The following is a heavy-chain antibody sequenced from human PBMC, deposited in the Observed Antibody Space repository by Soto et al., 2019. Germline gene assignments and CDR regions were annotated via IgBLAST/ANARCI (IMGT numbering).Heavy chain of an antibody. CDR2: IKTKPDDGTI. V-gene: IGHV3-15*01. Sequence: GALRLSCAASGLIFSDVWMTWVRQAPGKGLEWVGRIKTKPDDGTIDYAAPVRGRFTISRDDSKNTLYLQMTSLTPDDTGVYYCTTSNLGVDFWGPGTLVTVSS. D-gene: IGHD1-1*01. J-gene: IGHJ4*02. CDR3: TTSNLGVDF. CDR1: GLIFSDVW.